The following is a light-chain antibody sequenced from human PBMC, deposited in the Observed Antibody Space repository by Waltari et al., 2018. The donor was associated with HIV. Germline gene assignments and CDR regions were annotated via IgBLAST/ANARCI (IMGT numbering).Light chain of an antibody. V-gene: IGLV1-40*01. CDR3: QSYDSSLSVVV. Sequence: QSVLTQPPSVSGAPGQRVPISCTGSSSTIGAGYDVHWYQQLPGTAPNLLIYGNSNRPSGVPDRFSGSKSGTSASLAITGLQAEDEADYYCQSYDSSLSVVVFGGGTKLTVL. J-gene: IGLJ2*01. CDR1: SSTIGAGYD. CDR2: GNS.